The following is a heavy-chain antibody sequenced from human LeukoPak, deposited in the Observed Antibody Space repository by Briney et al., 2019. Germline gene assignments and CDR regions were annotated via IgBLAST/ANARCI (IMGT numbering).Heavy chain of an antibody. CDR3: ARDLRDYYDSSGPEDAFDI. Sequence: GASVEVSCKASGGTFSSYAISWVRQAPGQGLEWMGRIIPIFGTANYAQKFQGRVTITTDESTSTAYMELSSLRSEDTAVYYCARDLRDYYDSSGPEDAFDIWGQGTMVTVSS. CDR1: GGTFSSYA. J-gene: IGHJ3*02. V-gene: IGHV1-69*05. CDR2: IIPIFGTA. D-gene: IGHD3-22*01.